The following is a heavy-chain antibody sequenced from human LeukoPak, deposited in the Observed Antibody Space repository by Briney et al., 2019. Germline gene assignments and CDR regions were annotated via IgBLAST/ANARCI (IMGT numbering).Heavy chain of an antibody. CDR2: ISGSGTAM. V-gene: IGHV3-11*01. J-gene: IGHJ4*02. D-gene: IGHD2-8*01. CDR1: GFTFSDYY. Sequence: SGGSLRLSCAASGFTFSDYYMSWIRPTPGKRLEWVSYISGSGTAMEYAKSVKGRFTIYRDNAKDSLYLQMNSLEAEGTAVYYCAKGHTYGMIWGQGTLVSVSS. CDR3: AKGHTYGMI.